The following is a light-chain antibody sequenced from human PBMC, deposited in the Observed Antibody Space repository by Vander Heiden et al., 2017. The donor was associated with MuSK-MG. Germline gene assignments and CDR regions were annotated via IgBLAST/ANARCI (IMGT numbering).Light chain of an antibody. CDR3: HQSDNTPQT. V-gene: IGKV1-39*01. CDR2: AAS. J-gene: IGKJ1*01. CDR1: QTISNY. Sequence: DIQMTQSPSSLSASVGDRVTITCRASQTISNYLNWYQQKPGKAPKLLIYAASSLQSGVPSRFSGSGSGTDFTLTISRLQPEDFATYYCHQSDNTPQTFGQGTKVEVK.